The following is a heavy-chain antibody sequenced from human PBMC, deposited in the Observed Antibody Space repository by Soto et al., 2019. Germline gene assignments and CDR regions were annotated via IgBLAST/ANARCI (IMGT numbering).Heavy chain of an antibody. CDR2: VFDNGNGE. D-gene: IGHD3-10*01. V-gene: IGHV3-30*03. CDR1: GFTFSRHN. Sequence: QVQLVESGGGVVQPGRSLRLSCGASGFTFSRHNIHWVRQAPGKGLEWVAAVFDNGNGEDYVDSVKGRFTISRVNFKNTMYLQMNSLRTEDTAVYYCARGAFEYSGSFQAYVDVWGKGTPVAVS. CDR3: ARGAFEYSGSFQAYVDV. J-gene: IGHJ6*03.